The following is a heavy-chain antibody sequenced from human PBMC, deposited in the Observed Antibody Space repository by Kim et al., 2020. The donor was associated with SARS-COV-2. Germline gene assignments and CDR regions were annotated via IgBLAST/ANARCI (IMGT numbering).Heavy chain of an antibody. CDR2: ISESGSAT. Sequence: GGSLRLSCAASGFTFSAYWMHWVRQAPGKGLVWVSRISESGSATINADSVKGRFTSPRDNAKNTLYLQMSRLRAEDTAVYYCARDGGVAGHDWYFDLLGRGPLVTVSS. J-gene: IGHJ2*01. CDR3: ARDGGVAGHDWYFDL. CDR1: GFTFSAYW. D-gene: IGHD3-16*01. V-gene: IGHV3-74*01.